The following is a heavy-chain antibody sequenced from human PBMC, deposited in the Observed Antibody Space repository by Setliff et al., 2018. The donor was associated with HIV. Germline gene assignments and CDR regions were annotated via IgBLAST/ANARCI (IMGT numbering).Heavy chain of an antibody. Sequence: KTSETLSLTCTVSGGSASNSRYYWAWIRQPPGKGLEYIGSIHYNERTYYNPSLKSRVAISIDTSKNQFSLNLTSVTAADTAVYYCAKSSPSIGYISDHWGQGTLVTVSS. CDR2: IHYNERT. J-gene: IGHJ4*02. CDR1: GGSASNSRYY. D-gene: IGHD5-12*01. CDR3: AKSSPSIGYISDH. V-gene: IGHV4-39*01.